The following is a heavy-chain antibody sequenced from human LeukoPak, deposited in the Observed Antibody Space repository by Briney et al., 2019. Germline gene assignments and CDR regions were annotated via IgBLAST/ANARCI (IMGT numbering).Heavy chain of an antibody. D-gene: IGHD6-13*01. CDR3: ARANNSSWHN. CDR1: GFTFSSNW. CDR2: VKPDGSAE. Sequence: GGSLRLSCATSGFTFSSNWMSWVRHVPGRGLDWVANVKPDGSAEYYAASVKGRFTVSRDNAKNSLYLQMNSLRVEDTAVYYCARANNSSWHNWGQGTLVTVSS. J-gene: IGHJ4*02. V-gene: IGHV3-7*01.